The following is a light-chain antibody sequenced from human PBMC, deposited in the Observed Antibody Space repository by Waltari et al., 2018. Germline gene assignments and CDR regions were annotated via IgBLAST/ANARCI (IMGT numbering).Light chain of an antibody. Sequence: QSVLTQPPSASGTPGQRLTISCSGSSSTIGYTPVHWYQQLPGTAPKLLIYSDNQRPSGVPDRFSGSKSGASASLAISGLQSEDEADYYCATWDDSLNGYVVFGGGTKLTVL. J-gene: IGLJ2*01. CDR3: ATWDDSLNGYVV. CDR2: SDN. V-gene: IGLV1-44*01. CDR1: SSTIGYTP.